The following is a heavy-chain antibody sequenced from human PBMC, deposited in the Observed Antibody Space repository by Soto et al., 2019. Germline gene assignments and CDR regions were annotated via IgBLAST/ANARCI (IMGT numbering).Heavy chain of an antibody. Sequence: EGSLRLSCAASGFTFRSFTMNWVRQAPGKGLEWVSTISSNSAYIYYTDALRGRFTISRDNAKNSLHLQMNSLRAEDTAVYYCTRDASRDSSARGWFDPWGPGTLVTVSS. CDR2: ISSNSAYI. CDR3: TRDASRDSSARGWFDP. V-gene: IGHV3-21*01. J-gene: IGHJ5*02. CDR1: GFTFRSFT. D-gene: IGHD6-13*01.